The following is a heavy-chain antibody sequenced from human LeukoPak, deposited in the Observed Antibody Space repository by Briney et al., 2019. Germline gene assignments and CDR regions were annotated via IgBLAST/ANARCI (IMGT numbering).Heavy chain of an antibody. CDR2: IICSTDRETT. CDR1: GGLISDPW. D-gene: IGHD4-17*01. V-gene: IGHV3-15*01. J-gene: IGHJ4*02. CDR3: TSMTTVFTVDF. Sequence: GGTLRLTCAVSGGLISDPWRSWVRQPPGKGLEWVGGIICSTDRETTDFAAPVKGRFTISRDVSQNTLHLPMNSLRTEDTAVYYCTSMTTVFTVDFWGQGTLVTVSS.